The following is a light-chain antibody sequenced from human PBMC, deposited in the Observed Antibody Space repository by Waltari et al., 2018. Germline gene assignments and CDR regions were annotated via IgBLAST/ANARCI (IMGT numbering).Light chain of an antibody. CDR1: QSVLYSSNNKNY. J-gene: IGKJ2*01. CDR2: WAS. V-gene: IGKV4-1*01. CDR3: QQYYSTPT. Sequence: DIVMTQSPDSLAVSLGERATINCKSSQSVLYSSNNKNYLAWYQQKPGQPPKLLIYWASTRESGVPDRFSGRGSETDFTLTVSSLQAEDVAVYYCQQYYSTPTFGQGTKLEIK.